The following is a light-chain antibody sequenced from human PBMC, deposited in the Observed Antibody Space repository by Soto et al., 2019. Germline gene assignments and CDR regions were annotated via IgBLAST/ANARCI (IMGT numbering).Light chain of an antibody. CDR3: SSYAGSNKSV. V-gene: IGLV2-8*01. J-gene: IGLJ1*01. Sequence: QSALTQPPSASGSPGQSVPISCTGTSSDVGGYNYVSWYQQHPGKAPKLMIYEVSKRPSGVPDRFSGSKSSNTASLTVSGLQPEDEADYYCSSYAGSNKSVFGTGTKVTVL. CDR2: EVS. CDR1: SSDVGGYNY.